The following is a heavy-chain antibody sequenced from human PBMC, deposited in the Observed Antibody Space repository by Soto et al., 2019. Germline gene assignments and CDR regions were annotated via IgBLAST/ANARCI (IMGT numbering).Heavy chain of an antibody. Sequence: EVQLLESGGGLVQPGESLRLSCAASGFTFDNYFMNWVRQAPGKGLEWVTGINKNEGTAHYAGSVRGRFTISRDNARNTLYLQMNSLRAEDTALYYCAKDLHWYGMDVWGQGTTVTVSS. CDR2: INKNEGTA. V-gene: IGHV3-23*01. CDR3: AKDLHWYGMDV. D-gene: IGHD1-20*01. J-gene: IGHJ6*02. CDR1: GFTFDNYF.